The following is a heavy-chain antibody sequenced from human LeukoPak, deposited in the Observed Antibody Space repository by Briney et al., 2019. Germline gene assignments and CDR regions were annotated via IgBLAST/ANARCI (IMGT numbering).Heavy chain of an antibody. J-gene: IGHJ4*02. D-gene: IGHD3-22*01. CDR2: FDPENGET. V-gene: IGHV1-24*01. Sequence: ASVKVSCTVSGYTLTELSMHWVRQAPGKGLEWMASFDPENGETLYAQEFQGRVTLTEDTSADTAYMELISLRSEDAAVYYCTRSAVVLPYYFDYWGQGTLVTVSS. CDR3: TRSAVVLPYYFDY. CDR1: GYTLTELS.